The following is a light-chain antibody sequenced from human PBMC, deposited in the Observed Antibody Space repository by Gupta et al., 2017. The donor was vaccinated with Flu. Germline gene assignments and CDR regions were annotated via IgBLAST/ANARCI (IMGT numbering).Light chain of an antibody. CDR2: EVT. J-gene: IGLJ1*01. V-gene: IGLV2-23*02. CDR3: CSYAESRTFV. CDR1: SSDVGNYNL. Sequence: SITISCTGTSSDVGNYNLVSWYQQHPGEAPKLMIYEVTKRPSGVSNRFSGSKSGSTASLTISGLQAADEGDYYCCSYAESRTFVFGTGTKVTVL.